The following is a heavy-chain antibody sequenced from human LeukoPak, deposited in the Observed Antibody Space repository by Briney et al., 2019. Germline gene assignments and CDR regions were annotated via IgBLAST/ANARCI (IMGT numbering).Heavy chain of an antibody. D-gene: IGHD3-3*01. CDR2: ISWNSGSI. CDR1: GFTFDDYA. J-gene: IGHJ4*02. V-gene: IGHV3-9*01. CDR3: AKGAYYDFWSGSDY. Sequence: GRSLRLSCAASGFTFDDYAMHGVRQAPGKGLEWVSGISWNSGSIGYADSVKGRFTISRDNAKNSLYLQMNSLRAEDTALYYCAKGAYYDFWSGSDYWGQGTLVTVSS.